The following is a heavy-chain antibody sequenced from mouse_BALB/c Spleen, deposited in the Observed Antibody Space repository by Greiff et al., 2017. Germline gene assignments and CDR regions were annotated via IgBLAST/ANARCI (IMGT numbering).Heavy chain of an antibody. D-gene: IGHD2-14*01. J-gene: IGHJ4*01. CDR3: ARDYRYDEVYAMDY. CDR2: ISYDGSN. CDR1: GYSITSGYY. V-gene: IGHV3-6*02. Sequence: EVQLQESGPGLVKPSQSLALTCSATGYSITSGYYWNWIRQFPGNKLEWMGYISYDGSNNYNPSLKNRISITRDTSKNQFFLKLTSVTTEDTATYYCARDYRYDEVYAMDYWGPGTSVTVSS.